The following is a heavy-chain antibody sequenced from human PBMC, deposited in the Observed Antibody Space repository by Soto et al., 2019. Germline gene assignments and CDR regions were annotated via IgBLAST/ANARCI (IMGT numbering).Heavy chain of an antibody. CDR2: IIPLFGSA. Sequence: QVQLVQSGAEVKKPGSSVKVSCKASGGSFTNDPISWVRQAPGQGLEWMGGIIPLFGSANYATHLLGRVTITADESTTTVYMELSSLTSEDTAIYFCAKARGESPMTQEDFFDFWGQGTLVSVAS. V-gene: IGHV1-69*01. CDR1: GGSFTNDP. CDR3: AKARGESPMTQEDFFDF. J-gene: IGHJ4*02.